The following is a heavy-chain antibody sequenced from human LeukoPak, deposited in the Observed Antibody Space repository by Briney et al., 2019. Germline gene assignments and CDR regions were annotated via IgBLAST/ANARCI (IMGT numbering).Heavy chain of an antibody. D-gene: IGHD4-23*01. CDR1: GFTVSSNY. Sequence: GGSLRLSCAVSGFTVSSNYMSWVRQPPGKGLEWVSVIYSGGSTYYADSVKGRFTISRDNPKNTLYLQMNSLRAEDTALYFCAKSLVRWAFDYWGQGALVSVSS. CDR2: IYSGGST. J-gene: IGHJ4*02. V-gene: IGHV3-53*01. CDR3: AKSLVRWAFDY.